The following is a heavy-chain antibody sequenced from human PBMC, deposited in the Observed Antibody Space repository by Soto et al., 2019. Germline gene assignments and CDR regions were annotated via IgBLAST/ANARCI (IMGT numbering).Heavy chain of an antibody. V-gene: IGHV4-59*04. Sequence: SETLSLTCTVSGGSISSYYWSWIRQPPGKGLEWIGYIYYSGSTYYNPSLKSRVTISVDTSKNQFSLKLSSVTAADTAVYYCASGSIMITFGGVIVITPSDYWGQGTLVTVSS. D-gene: IGHD3-16*02. CDR1: GGSISSYY. J-gene: IGHJ4*02. CDR2: IYYSGST. CDR3: ASGSIMITFGGVIVITPSDY.